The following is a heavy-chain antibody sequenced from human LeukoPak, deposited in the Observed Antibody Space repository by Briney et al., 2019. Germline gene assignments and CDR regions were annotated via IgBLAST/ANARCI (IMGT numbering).Heavy chain of an antibody. CDR3: AKTTSSSWYYFDY. CDR2: VSNDGGDK. J-gene: IGHJ4*02. V-gene: IGHV3-30*18. D-gene: IGHD6-13*01. CDR1: EFTFSSYA. Sequence: GGSLRLSCAASEFTFSSYAMHWVRQAPGKGLEWVALVSNDGGDKYYADSVKGRFTISRDNSKNTLYLQMNSLRAEDTAIYYCAKTTSSSWYYFDYWGQGTLVAVSS.